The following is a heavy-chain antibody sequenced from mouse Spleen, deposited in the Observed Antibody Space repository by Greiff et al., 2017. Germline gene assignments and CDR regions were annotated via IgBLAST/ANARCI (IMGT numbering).Heavy chain of an antibody. J-gene: IGHJ4*01. CDR1: GFSLTSYG. V-gene: IGHV2-9*02. CDR2: IWAGGST. D-gene: IGHD2-3*01. Sequence: VQRVESGPGLVAPSQSLSITCTVSGFSLTSYGVHWVRQPPGKGLEWLGVIWAGGSTNYNSALMSRLSISKDNSKSQVFLKMNSLQTDDTAMYYCARGDGYYPYYAMDYWGQGTSVTVSS. CDR3: ARGDGYYPYYAMDY.